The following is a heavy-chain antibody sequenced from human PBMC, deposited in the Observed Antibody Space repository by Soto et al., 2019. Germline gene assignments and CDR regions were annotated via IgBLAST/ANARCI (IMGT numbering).Heavy chain of an antibody. Sequence: EVQLVESGGGLVKPGGSLRLSCAASGFTFSSYWMHWVRQAPGKGLVWVSRITSDGSSTTYADSVKGRFTISRDNAKNTLYLQMNSLRAEDTAVYYCARGGLERRLDYWGQGTLVTVSS. CDR3: ARGGLERRLDY. CDR2: ITSDGSST. V-gene: IGHV3-74*03. CDR1: GFTFSSYW. D-gene: IGHD1-1*01. J-gene: IGHJ4*02.